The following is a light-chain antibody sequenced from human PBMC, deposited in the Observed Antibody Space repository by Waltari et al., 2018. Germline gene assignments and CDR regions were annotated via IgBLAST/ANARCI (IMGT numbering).Light chain of an antibody. J-gene: IGLJ2*01. CDR2: DDT. V-gene: IGLV2-14*03. CDR3: SSHTTTSTVV. CDR1: SADTGLYNY. Sequence: QSTLPQPAAMSGSPGQSITMSCTGTSADTGLYNYVSWYQHQPGEAPKLIIFDDTKRPSGISDRFSGSKSGNTASLTISGLQTEDEGHYYCSSHTTTSTVVFGGETKLTVL.